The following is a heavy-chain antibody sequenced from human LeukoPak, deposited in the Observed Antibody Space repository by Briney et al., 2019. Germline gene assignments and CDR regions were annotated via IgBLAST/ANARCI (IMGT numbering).Heavy chain of an antibody. CDR3: ARGQWVSGFDY. CDR1: GGSFSGYY. J-gene: IGHJ4*02. D-gene: IGHD6-13*01. V-gene: IGHV4-34*01. CDR2: INHSGST. Sequence: KPSETPSLTCAVYGGSFSGYYWSWIRQPPGEGLEWIGEINHSGSTNYNPSLKSRVTISVDTSKNQFSLKLSSVTAADTAVYYCARGQWVSGFDYWGQGTLVTVSS.